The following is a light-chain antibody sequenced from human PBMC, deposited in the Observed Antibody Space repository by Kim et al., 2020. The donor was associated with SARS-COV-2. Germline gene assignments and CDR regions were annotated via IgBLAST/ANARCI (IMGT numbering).Light chain of an antibody. CDR1: QSVSSSY. V-gene: IGKV3-20*01. CDR3: QQYGSSRT. CDR2: GAS. J-gene: IGKJ1*01. Sequence: LSPGEKATLSCRASQSVSSSYLAWYQQKPGQAPRLLIYGASSRATGIPDRFSGSGSGTDFTLTISRLEPEDFAVYYCQQYGSSRTFGQGTKVDIK.